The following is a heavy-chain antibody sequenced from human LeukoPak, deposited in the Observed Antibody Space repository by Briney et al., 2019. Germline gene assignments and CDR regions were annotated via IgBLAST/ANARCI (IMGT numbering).Heavy chain of an antibody. V-gene: IGHV3-7*01. CDR3: ARLGGSYYTY. CDR2: RKQYGGEE. Sequence: GVSLRLSCVASGFAFSSYWMAWVRQARGKGLEWVANRKQYGGEEYYVDSVKGRFTISRDNAKNSLFLQMNSLRVEDTAVYYCARLGGSYYTYWGQGTLVTVSS. CDR1: GFAFSSYW. D-gene: IGHD1-26*01. J-gene: IGHJ4*02.